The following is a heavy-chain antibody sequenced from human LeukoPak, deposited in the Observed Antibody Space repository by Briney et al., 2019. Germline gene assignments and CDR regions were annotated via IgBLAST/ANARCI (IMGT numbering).Heavy chain of an antibody. Sequence: ASVTVSCKASGYTFTGYYMHWVRQAPGQGLEWMGWINPNSGGTNYAQKFQGRVTMTRDTSISTAYMELSRLRSDDTAVYYCARVRRTVAKYYFDYWGQGTLVTVSS. CDR2: INPNSGGT. D-gene: IGHD4-23*01. J-gene: IGHJ4*02. V-gene: IGHV1-2*02. CDR1: GYTFTGYY. CDR3: ARVRRTVAKYYFDY.